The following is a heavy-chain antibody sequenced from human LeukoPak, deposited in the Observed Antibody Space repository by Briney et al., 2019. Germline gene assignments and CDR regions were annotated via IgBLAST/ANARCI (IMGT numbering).Heavy chain of an antibody. CDR1: GYTFTGYY. CDR2: INPNSGGT. J-gene: IGHJ4*02. Sequence: ASVKVSCKASGYTFTGYYMHWVRQAPGQGLEWMGWINPNSGGTNYAQKFQGRVTMTRDTSISTAYMELRSLRSDDTAVYYCARDKQLGGAIDYWGQGTLVTVSS. V-gene: IGHV1-2*02. D-gene: IGHD6-6*01. CDR3: ARDKQLGGAIDY.